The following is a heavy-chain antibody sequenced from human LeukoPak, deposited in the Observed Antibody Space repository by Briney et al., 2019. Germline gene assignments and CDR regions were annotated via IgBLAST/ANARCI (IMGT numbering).Heavy chain of an antibody. J-gene: IGHJ4*02. D-gene: IGHD3-9*01. CDR1: GGSISSSSYY. Sequence: PSETLSLTCTVSGGSISSSSYYWGWIRQPPGKGLEWIGSIYYSGSTYYNPSLKSRVTISVDTSKNQFSLKLSSVTAADTAVYYCARQGGGLRYFDSWGQGTLVTVSS. CDR3: ARQGGGLRYFDS. CDR2: IYYSGST. V-gene: IGHV4-39*01.